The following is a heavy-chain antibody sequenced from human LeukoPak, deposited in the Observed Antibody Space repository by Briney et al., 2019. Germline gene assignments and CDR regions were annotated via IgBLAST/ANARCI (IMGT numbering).Heavy chain of an antibody. V-gene: IGHV3-30-3*01. Sequence: PGGSLRLSCAASGFTFSSYAMHWVRQAPGKGLEWVAVISYDGSNKYYADSVKGRFTISRDNSKNTLYLQMNSLRAEDTAVYYCARDGSNYDFWSGYYAPPTLYGMDVWGQGTTVTVSS. CDR2: ISYDGSNK. J-gene: IGHJ6*02. CDR1: GFTFSSYA. D-gene: IGHD3-3*01. CDR3: ARDGSNYDFWSGYYAPPTLYGMDV.